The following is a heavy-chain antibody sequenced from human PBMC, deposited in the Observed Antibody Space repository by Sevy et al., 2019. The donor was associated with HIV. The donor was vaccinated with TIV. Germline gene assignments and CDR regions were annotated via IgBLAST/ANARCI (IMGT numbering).Heavy chain of an antibody. Sequence: GESLKISCKGSGYSFTSYWIGWVRQMPGKGLEWMGIIYPGDSDTRHSPSFQGQVTISADKSINTAYLQWSSLKASDTAMYYCARQDPTYYYGMDVWGQGTTVTVSS. CDR2: IYPGDSDT. CDR3: ARQDPTYYYGMDV. D-gene: IGHD1-1*01. J-gene: IGHJ6*02. CDR1: GYSFTSYW. V-gene: IGHV5-51*01.